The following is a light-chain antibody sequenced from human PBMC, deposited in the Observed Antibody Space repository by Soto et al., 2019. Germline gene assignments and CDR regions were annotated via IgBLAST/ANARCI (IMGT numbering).Light chain of an antibody. CDR1: RDIRDF. Sequence: EIQMTQSPSSLSVSVGDRVTITCQASRDIRDFLNWYQQKPGKAPKLLIYAASTLQSGVPPRFSGSGSGTEFTLTISSLQPEDFASYYCQKLDSYPLTFGQGTRLEIK. V-gene: IGKV1-17*01. J-gene: IGKJ5*01. CDR2: AAS. CDR3: QKLDSYPLT.